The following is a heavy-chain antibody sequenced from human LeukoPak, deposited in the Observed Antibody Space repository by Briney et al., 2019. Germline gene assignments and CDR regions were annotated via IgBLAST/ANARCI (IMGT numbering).Heavy chain of an antibody. D-gene: IGHD3-10*01. CDR2: IYYSGST. CDR3: ARGGRGVRGVMEEAY. J-gene: IGHJ4*02. CDR1: GGSISSGDYY. Sequence: PSETLSLTCTVSGGSISSGDYYWSWIRQPPGKGLEWIGYIYYSGSTYYNPSLKCRVTISVDTSKNQFSLKLSSVTAADTAVYYCARGGRGVRGVMEEAYWGQGTLVTVSS. V-gene: IGHV4-30-4*01.